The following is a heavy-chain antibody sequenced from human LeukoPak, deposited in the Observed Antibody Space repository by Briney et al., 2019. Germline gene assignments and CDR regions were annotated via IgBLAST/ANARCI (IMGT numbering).Heavy chain of an antibody. CDR3: ARDRDGYYDDSSGYYYYYMDG. D-gene: IGHD3-22*01. CDR1: GGSISSYY. Sequence: SETLSLTCTVSGGSISSYYWRWIRQPPGKGLEWIGYIYYSGSTNYYPYLKSRVSISDHTSKNQFSLKLSSVTAADTAVYYCARDRDGYYDDSSGYYYYYMDGWGKGTTVTVSS. J-gene: IGHJ6*03. V-gene: IGHV4-59*01. CDR2: IYYSGST.